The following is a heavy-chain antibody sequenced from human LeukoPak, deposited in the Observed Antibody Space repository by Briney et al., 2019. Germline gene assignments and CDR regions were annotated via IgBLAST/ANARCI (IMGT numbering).Heavy chain of an antibody. J-gene: IGHJ4*02. V-gene: IGHV3-30*18. CDR3: AEQDSSSWYSLVY. CDR1: GFTFSSYG. D-gene: IGHD6-13*01. Sequence: GGSLRFSCAASGFTFSSYGMHWVRQAPGKGLEWVAVISYDGSNKYYADSGKGRFTISRDNSKNTLYLQMNSLRAEDTAVYYCAEQDSSSWYSLVYWGQGTLVTVSS. CDR2: ISYDGSNK.